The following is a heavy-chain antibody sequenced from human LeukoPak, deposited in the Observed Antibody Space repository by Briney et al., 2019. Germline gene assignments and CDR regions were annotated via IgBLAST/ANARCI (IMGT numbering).Heavy chain of an antibody. J-gene: IGHJ3*02. CDR3: ARGQTRGPRHAFDI. D-gene: IGHD2-8*02. CDR2: INHSGST. CDR1: GGSFSGYY. V-gene: IGHV4-34*01. Sequence: SETLSLTCAVYGGSFSGYYWSWIRQPPGKGLEWIGEINHSGSTNYSPSLKSRVTISVDTSKNQFSLKLSSVTAADTAVYYCARGQTRGPRHAFDIWGQGTMVTVSS.